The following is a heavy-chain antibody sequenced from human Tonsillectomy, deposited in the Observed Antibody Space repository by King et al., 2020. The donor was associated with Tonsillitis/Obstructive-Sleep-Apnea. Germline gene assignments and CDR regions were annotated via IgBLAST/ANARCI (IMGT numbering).Heavy chain of an antibody. CDR3: ARENYYFDY. D-gene: IGHD1-7*01. CDR1: GGSISSYY. V-gene: IGHV4-59*01. CDR2: ISYSGST. J-gene: IGHJ4*02. Sequence: VQLQESGPGLVKPSETLSLTCTVSGGSISSYYWSWIRQPPGKGLECLVYISYSGSTNYNPSLKSRVTLSVDTSKNQFSLKLSSVTAADTAVYYCARENYYFDYWGQGTLVTVSS.